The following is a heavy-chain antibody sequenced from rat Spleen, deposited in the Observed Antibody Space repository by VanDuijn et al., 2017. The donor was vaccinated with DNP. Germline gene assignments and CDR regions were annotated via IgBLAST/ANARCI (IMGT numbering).Heavy chain of an antibody. J-gene: IGHJ2*01. CDR1: GFTFSNYW. Sequence: EVQLVESGGGLVQPGRSLKLSCVASGFTFSNYWMTWIRQAPGKGLEWVASITNTCGSTYYPDSVKGRFTISRDNAKSTLYLQMNSLRSEDTATYYCTRDPFDYWGQGVMVTVSS. CDR3: TRDPFDY. CDR2: ITNTCGST. V-gene: IGHV5-31*01.